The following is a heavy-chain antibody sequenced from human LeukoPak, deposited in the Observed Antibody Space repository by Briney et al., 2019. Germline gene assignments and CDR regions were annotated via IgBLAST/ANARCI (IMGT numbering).Heavy chain of an antibody. J-gene: IGHJ4*02. V-gene: IGHV4-59*11. Sequence: SETLSLTRTVSGGSLSSHYWSWIRQPPGEGLEWIGYIYYSGTTNYNPSLKSRVTISVDTSKNQFSLKLSSVTAADTAVYYCARGVYIAAAQYGYWGQGTLVTVSS. CDR3: ARGVYIAAAQYGY. D-gene: IGHD6-13*01. CDR1: GGSLSSHY. CDR2: IYYSGTT.